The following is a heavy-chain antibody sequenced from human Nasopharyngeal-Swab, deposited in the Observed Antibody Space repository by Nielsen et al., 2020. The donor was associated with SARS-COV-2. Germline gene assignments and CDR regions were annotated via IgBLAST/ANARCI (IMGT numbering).Heavy chain of an antibody. D-gene: IGHD3-22*01. V-gene: IGHV3-48*03. CDR3: ARGGGGSSGYYFDF. CDR2: IRRTGSTI. CDR1: GFTFDIYE. J-gene: IGHJ4*02. Sequence: GGPLRLSCAASGFTFDIYELDWVPQAPGKGLEWVSYIRRTGSTIYYADSVKGRFTISRDNAKNSLYLQMNSLRAEDTAVYYCARGGGGSSGYYFDFWGQGTLVTVSS.